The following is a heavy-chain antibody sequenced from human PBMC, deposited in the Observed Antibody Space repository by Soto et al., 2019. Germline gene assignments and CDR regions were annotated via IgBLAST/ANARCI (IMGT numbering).Heavy chain of an antibody. J-gene: IGHJ6*02. V-gene: IGHV1-69*05. CDR1: GGTFSSYA. CDR3: AREIIGIGLYFSYYYGMDV. CDR2: IIPIFGTA. D-gene: IGHD6-19*01. Sequence: QVQLVQSGAEVKKPGSSVKVSCKASGGTFSSYAISWVRQATGQGLEWMGGIIPIFGTANYAQKFQGRVTITTDESTSTAYMEVSSLRSEGTSVDYFAREIIGIGLYFSYYYGMDVWGQGTTVTVSS.